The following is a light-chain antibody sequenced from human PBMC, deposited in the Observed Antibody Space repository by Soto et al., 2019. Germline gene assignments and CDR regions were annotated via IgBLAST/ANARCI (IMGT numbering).Light chain of an antibody. CDR3: QQYNDWPPMYT. V-gene: IGKV3-15*01. J-gene: IGKJ2*01. CDR1: HSVSSN. CDR2: DTS. Sequence: EIVMTQSPATLSVSPGERVTLSCRASHSVSSNLAWYQQRPGQAPRLLIYDTSTRATGIPARFRGSGSGTEFTLTISSLQAEDFAVYYCQQYNDWPPMYTFGQGTKLEIK.